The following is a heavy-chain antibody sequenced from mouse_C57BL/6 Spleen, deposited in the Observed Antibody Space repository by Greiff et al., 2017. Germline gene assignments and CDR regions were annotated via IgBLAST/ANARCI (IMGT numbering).Heavy chain of an antibody. CDR1: GYSITSGYY. J-gene: IGHJ2*01. Sequence: EVKLQEPGPGLVKPSQSLSLTCSVTGYSITSGYYWNWIRQFPGNKLEWMGYISYDGSNNYNPSLKNRIAITRDTTKNQFVLKLNTVTTEDTATYYYGRSRGVVALDYWGQGTTLTVSS. CDR3: GRSRGVVALDY. D-gene: IGHD1-1*01. V-gene: IGHV3-6*01. CDR2: ISYDGSN.